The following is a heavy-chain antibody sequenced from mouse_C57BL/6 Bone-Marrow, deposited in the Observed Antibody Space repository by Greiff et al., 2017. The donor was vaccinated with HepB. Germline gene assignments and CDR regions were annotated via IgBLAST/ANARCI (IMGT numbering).Heavy chain of an antibody. V-gene: IGHV1-76*01. CDR1: GYTFTDYY. D-gene: IGHD1-1*01. Sequence: QVQLQQSGAELVRPGASVKLSCKASGYTFTDYYINWVKQRPGQGLEWIARIYPGSGNTYYNEKFKGKATLTAEKSSSTAYMQLSSLTSEDSAVYFCAREITTVFDYWGQGTTLTVSS. CDR3: AREITTVFDY. J-gene: IGHJ2*01. CDR2: IYPGSGNT.